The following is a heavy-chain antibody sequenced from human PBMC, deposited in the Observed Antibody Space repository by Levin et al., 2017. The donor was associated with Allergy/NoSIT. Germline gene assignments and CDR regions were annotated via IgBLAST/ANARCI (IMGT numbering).Heavy chain of an antibody. D-gene: IGHD3-22*01. CDR3: ATVRMYSSGYPPMD. CDR2: FDPEDGET. V-gene: IGHV1-24*01. CDR1: GYTLTELS. Sequence: ASVKVSCKVSGYTLTELSMHWVRQAPGKGLEWMGGFDPEDGETIYAQKFQGRVTMTEDTSTDTAYMELSSLRSEDTAVYYCATVRMYSSGYPPMDWDQGTLVTVSS. J-gene: IGHJ4*02.